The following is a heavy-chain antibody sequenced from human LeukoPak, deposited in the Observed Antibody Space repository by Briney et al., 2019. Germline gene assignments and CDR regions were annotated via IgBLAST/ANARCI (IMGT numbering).Heavy chain of an antibody. J-gene: IGHJ4*02. CDR3: ARVPYCSGGSCYSSIDY. CDR2: ISAYNGNT. V-gene: IGHV1-18*01. Sequence: ASVKVSCKASGYTFTSYGISWVRQAPGQGLEWMGWISAYNGNTNYAQKLQGRVTMTTDTSTSTAYMELRGLRSDDTAVYYCARVPYCSGGSCYSSIDYWGQGTLVTVSS. CDR1: GYTFTSYG. D-gene: IGHD2-15*01.